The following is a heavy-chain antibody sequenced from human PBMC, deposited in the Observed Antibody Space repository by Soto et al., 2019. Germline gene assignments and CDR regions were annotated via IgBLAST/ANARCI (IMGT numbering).Heavy chain of an antibody. D-gene: IGHD6-13*01. J-gene: IGHJ6*02. V-gene: IGHV3-33*01. CDR1: GFTFSSYG. CDR2: IWYDGSNK. Sequence: PGGSLRLSCAASGFTFSSYGMHWVRQAPGKGLEWVAVIWYDGSNKYYADSVKGRFTISRDNSKNTLYLQMNSLRAEDTAVYYCARVPVVIAAAVTDYYYGMDVWGQGTTVTVSS. CDR3: ARVPVVIAAAVTDYYYGMDV.